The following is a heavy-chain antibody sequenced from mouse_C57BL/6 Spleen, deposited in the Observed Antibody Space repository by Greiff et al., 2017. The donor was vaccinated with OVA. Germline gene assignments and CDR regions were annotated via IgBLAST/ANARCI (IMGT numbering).Heavy chain of an antibody. J-gene: IGHJ1*03. CDR1: GFTFSDYG. CDR2: ISSGSSTI. Sequence: VQLKESGGGLVKPGGSLKLSCAASGFTFSDYGMHWVRQAPEKGLEWVAYISSGSSTIYYADTVKGRFTISRDNAKNTLFLQMTSLRSEDTAMYYCARPYDGYVGYFDVWGTGTTVTVSS. V-gene: IGHV5-17*01. CDR3: ARPYDGYVGYFDV. D-gene: IGHD2-3*01.